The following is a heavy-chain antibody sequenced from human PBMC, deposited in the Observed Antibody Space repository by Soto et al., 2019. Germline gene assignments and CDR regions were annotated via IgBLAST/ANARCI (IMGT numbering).Heavy chain of an antibody. Sequence: SETLSLTYTVSGGSISSSNSYWGWIRQPPAKGLEWIVSLSYSGNTYYNPSLKSRITISVDTSNNQFSLKLSSVTAADTAVYYCAMSYYASGTYAYYIDVWGKGTTVTVSS. CDR1: GGSISSSNSY. J-gene: IGHJ6*03. CDR2: LSYSGNT. CDR3: AMSYYASGTYAYYIDV. V-gene: IGHV4-39*01. D-gene: IGHD3-10*01.